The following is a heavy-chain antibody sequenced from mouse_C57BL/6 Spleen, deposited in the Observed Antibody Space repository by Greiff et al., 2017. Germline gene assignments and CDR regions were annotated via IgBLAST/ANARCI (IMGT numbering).Heavy chain of an antibody. CDR3: ARGDGYYFDY. CDR1: GYTFTDYY. CDR2: IYPGSGNT. V-gene: IGHV1-76*01. Sequence: QVQLQQSGAELVRPGASVKLSCKASGYTFTDYYINWVKQRPGQGLEWIARIYPGSGNTYYNEKFKGKATLTAEKSSSTAYMQLSSLTSEYSAVYFCARGDGYYFDYWGQGTTLTVSS. J-gene: IGHJ2*01. D-gene: IGHD2-3*01.